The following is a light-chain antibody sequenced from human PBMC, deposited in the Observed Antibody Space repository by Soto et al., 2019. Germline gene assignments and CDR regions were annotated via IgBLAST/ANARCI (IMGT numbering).Light chain of an antibody. CDR2: AAP. J-gene: IGKJ1*01. CDR1: QGISNY. V-gene: IGKV1-27*01. Sequence: DIQMTQSPSSLSTSVGDRVTITCRASQGISNYLAWYQQKPGKVPKLLIYAAPTLQSGVPSRFSGSGSGPDFTLTISSLPPEDVATYYCQKYNSAPWTFCQGTKVEIK. CDR3: QKYNSAPWT.